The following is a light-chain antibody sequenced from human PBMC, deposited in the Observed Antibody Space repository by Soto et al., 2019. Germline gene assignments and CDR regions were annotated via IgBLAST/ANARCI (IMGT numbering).Light chain of an antibody. Sequence: EIVLTQSPGTLSLSPGARATLSCRASKSVNRFLAWFPQKPGQAPRLLIYGASNRATGIPDRFSGSGSETDFTLIITRLEPEDFAVYYCHHYVGSPWAFGQGTKVENK. CDR2: GAS. V-gene: IGKV3-20*01. J-gene: IGKJ1*01. CDR1: KSVNRF. CDR3: HHYVGSPWA.